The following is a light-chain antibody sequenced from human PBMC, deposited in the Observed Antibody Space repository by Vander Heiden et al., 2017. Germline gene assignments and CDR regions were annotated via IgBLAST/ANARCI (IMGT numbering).Light chain of an antibody. CDR3: QQFWT. V-gene: IGKV1-5*03. CDR1: QSISSW. CDR2: KAS. Sequence: DIQMTQSPSTLSASVGDRVTITCRASQSISSWLAWYQQKPGKAPKLLIYKASSLESGVPSRFSGSGSGTEFTLTISSMQPDDFETYDCQQFWTFGQGTKVEIK. J-gene: IGKJ1*01.